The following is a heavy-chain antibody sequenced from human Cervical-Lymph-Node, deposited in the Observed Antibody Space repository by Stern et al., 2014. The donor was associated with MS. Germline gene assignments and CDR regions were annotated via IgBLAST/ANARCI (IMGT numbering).Heavy chain of an antibody. CDR1: GFTFTSYW. D-gene: IGHD3-10*01. V-gene: IGHV3-74*02. J-gene: IGHJ4*02. CDR3: TRGRSGSSGYFDD. CDR2: ISIDGSST. Sequence: EVQLVESGGGLVQPGGSLRLSCAASGFTFTSYWMHWVRQVPGKGLVWVSRISIDGSSTNYADSVKGRFTISRDNAKNTLYLQMNSLRVEDTAVYFCTRGRSGSSGYFDDWGQGALVTVSS.